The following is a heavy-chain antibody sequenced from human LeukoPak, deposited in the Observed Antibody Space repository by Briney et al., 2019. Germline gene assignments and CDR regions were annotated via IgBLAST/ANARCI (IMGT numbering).Heavy chain of an antibody. V-gene: IGHV4-39*01. CDR3: ARMGIAAAGTDY. CDR2: IYYSGST. J-gene: IGHJ4*02. CDR1: GGSISSSSHY. Sequence: SETLSLTCTVSGGSISSSSHYWGWIRQPPGKGLEWIGSIYYSGSTYYNPSLKSRVTISVDTSKNQFSLKLSSVTAADTAVYYCARMGIAAAGTDYWGQGTLVTVSS. D-gene: IGHD6-13*01.